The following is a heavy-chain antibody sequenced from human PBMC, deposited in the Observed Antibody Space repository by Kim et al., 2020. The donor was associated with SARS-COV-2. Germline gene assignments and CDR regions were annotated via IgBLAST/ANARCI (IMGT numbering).Heavy chain of an antibody. D-gene: IGHD5-18*01. CDR2: IDWDDDK. Sequence: SGPTLVNPTQTLTLTCTFSGFSLSTSGMCVSWIRQPPGKALEWLARIDWDDDKSYSTSLKTRLTISKDTSKNQVVLTMTNMDPVDTATYYCARTLPRRGKNYGWYIDYWGQGTLVTVSS. CDR3: ARTLPRRGKNYGWYIDY. V-gene: IGHV2-70*11. CDR1: GFSLSTSGMC. J-gene: IGHJ4*02.